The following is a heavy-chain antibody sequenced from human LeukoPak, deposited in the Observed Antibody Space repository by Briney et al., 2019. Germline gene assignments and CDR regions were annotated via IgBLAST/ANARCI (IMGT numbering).Heavy chain of an antibody. D-gene: IGHD6-13*01. CDR2: ISYDGSNK. CDR3: ARDAYPGIDLAFDY. Sequence: PGGSLRLSCAVSGFAFSSYAMHWVRQTPGKGLEWVAAISYDGSNKYYADSVKGRFTISRDNAKNSLYLQMNSLRAEDTAVYYCARDAYPGIDLAFDYWGQGTLVTVSS. J-gene: IGHJ4*02. V-gene: IGHV3-30*04. CDR1: GFAFSSYA.